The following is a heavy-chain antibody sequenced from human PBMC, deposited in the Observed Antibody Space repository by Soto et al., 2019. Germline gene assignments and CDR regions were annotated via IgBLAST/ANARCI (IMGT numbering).Heavy chain of an antibody. CDR2: ISGSGGST. J-gene: IGHJ3*02. Sequence: GGSLRLSCAASGFTFSSYAMSWVRQAPGKGLEWVSAISGSGGSTYYADSVKGRFTISRDNSKNTLYLQMNSLRAEDTAVYYCAKDLLTTVPRKLGAFDIWGQGTMVTVSS. CDR3: AKDLLTTVPRKLGAFDI. V-gene: IGHV3-23*01. CDR1: GFTFSSYA. D-gene: IGHD4-17*01.